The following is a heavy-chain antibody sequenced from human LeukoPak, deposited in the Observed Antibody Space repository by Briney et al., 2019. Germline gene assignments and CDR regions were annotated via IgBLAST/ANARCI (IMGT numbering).Heavy chain of an antibody. J-gene: IGHJ4*02. CDR3: AKSGSGFDGYYFDY. Sequence: GGSLRLSCAASRFSFSSYWMTWVRQAPGKGLEWVANIKQDGSEKYYVDSVKGRFTISRDNSKNTLYLQMNSLRAEDTAVYYCAKSGSGFDGYYFDYWGQGTLVTVSS. V-gene: IGHV3-7*03. D-gene: IGHD3-3*01. CDR1: RFSFSSYW. CDR2: IKQDGSEK.